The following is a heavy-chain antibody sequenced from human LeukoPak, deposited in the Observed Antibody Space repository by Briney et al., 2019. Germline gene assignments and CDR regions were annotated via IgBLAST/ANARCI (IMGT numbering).Heavy chain of an antibody. Sequence: SETLSLTCAVYGGSFSDYYWSWIRQPPGKGLEWIGEINHSGNTNYNASLKSRATISVDTSKNQFSLKLSSVTAADTAVYYCARGGYYGDYGYWGQGTLVTVSS. V-gene: IGHV4-34*01. D-gene: IGHD4-17*01. CDR2: INHSGNT. CDR1: GGSFSDYY. CDR3: ARGGYYGDYGY. J-gene: IGHJ4*02.